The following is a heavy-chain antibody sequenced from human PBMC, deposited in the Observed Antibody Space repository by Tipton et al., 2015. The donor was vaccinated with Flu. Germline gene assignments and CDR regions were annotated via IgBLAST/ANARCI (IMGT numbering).Heavy chain of an antibody. CDR1: GDSVSNSDYY. CDR3: AREGPYFYGMDV. CDR2: IDFSGST. J-gene: IGHJ6*02. Sequence: TLSLTCTVSGDSVSNSDYYWNWIRQEPGKGLEWIGHIDFSGSTHYNPSLKSRLIISIDTSKNQFSLRLNGVTGADTAVYYCAREGPYFYGMDVWGQGTTVTVSS. V-gene: IGHV4-31*03.